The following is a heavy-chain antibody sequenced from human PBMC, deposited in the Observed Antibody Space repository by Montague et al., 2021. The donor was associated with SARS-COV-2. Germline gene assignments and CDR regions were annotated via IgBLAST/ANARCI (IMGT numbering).Heavy chain of an antibody. CDR2: IFYSGTT. Sequence: SETLSLTCTVSGDSISNSENSWGWIRQSPGKGLEWFGSIFYSGTTYFNPSLRSRIAISVDTSKNQFSLKVTSVTAADTAVYYCARHVTFGGVVVALDYWGQGHLVSVSS. V-gene: IGHV4-39*01. J-gene: IGHJ4*02. D-gene: IGHD3-16*02. CDR3: ARHVTFGGVVVALDY. CDR1: GDSISNSENS.